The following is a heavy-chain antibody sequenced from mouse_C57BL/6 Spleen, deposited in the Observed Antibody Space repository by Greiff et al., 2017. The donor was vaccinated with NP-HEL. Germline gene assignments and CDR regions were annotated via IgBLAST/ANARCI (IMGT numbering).Heavy chain of an antibody. CDR2: ISYDGSN. D-gene: IGHD2-1*01. CDR3: ARGNYDY. V-gene: IGHV3-6*01. CDR1: RYSITSGYY. Sequence: EVQLQESGPGLVQPSQSPSLPCSVTRYSITSGYYWNWIRQFPGNKLEWMGYISYDGSNNYNPSLKNRISITRDTSKNQFFLKLNSVTTEDTATYYCARGNYDYWGQGTTLTVSS. J-gene: IGHJ2*01.